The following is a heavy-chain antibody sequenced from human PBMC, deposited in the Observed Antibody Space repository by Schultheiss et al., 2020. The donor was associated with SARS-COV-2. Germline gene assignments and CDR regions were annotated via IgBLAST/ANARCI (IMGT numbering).Heavy chain of an antibody. CDR3: ARVYCSGGSCYWWGTGSHFDY. Sequence: SETLSLTCTVSGGSISSGDYYWSWIRQPPGKGLEWIGYIYYSGSTNYNPSLKSRVTISVDTSKNQFSLKLSSVTAADTAVYYCARVYCSGGSCYWWGTGSHFDYWGQGTLVTVSS. CDR1: GGSISSGDYY. V-gene: IGHV4-61*08. D-gene: IGHD2-15*01. J-gene: IGHJ4*02. CDR2: IYYSGST.